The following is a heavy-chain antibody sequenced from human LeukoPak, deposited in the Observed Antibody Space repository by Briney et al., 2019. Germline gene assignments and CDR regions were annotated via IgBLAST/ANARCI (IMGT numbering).Heavy chain of an antibody. CDR2: ISGSGGST. CDR3: AKRTHYYDSSGPHYYFDY. CDR1: GFTFSSYA. D-gene: IGHD3-22*01. J-gene: IGHJ4*02. V-gene: IGHV3-23*01. Sequence: GGSLRLSCAASGFTFSSYAMSWVRQAPGKGLEWVSAISGSGGSTYYADSVKGRFTISRDNSKNTLYLQMNSLRAEDTAVYYCAKRTHYYDSSGPHYYFDYWGQGTLVTVSS.